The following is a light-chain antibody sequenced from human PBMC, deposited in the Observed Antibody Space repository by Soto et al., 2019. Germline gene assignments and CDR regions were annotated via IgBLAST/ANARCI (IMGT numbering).Light chain of an antibody. CDR2: GAS. CDR1: QSISSY. Sequence: DIQMTQSPSSLSASVGDRVTITCRASQSISSYLNWYQQKPGKAPRLLIYGASFLEVGVPSRFSGSGSGTHFTLTISSLQPEDVATYYCQQYDSLPYTFGQGTRLEIK. J-gene: IGKJ2*01. V-gene: IGKV1-33*01. CDR3: QQYDSLPYT.